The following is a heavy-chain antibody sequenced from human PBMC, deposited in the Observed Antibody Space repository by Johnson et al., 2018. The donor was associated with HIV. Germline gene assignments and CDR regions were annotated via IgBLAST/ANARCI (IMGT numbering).Heavy chain of an antibody. CDR2: IGPGGDT. Sequence: VQLVESGGGVVQPGGSLRLSCSASGFTFSSNDMHWVRQATGKGLEWVSTIGPGGDTYYPGSVKGRFTISREHAKNSLYLQMNSLRAGDTAVYYCAKDLGGSYGSGSYAWPQRGAFDIWGQGTMVTVSS. D-gene: IGHD3-10*01. CDR1: GFTFSSND. V-gene: IGHV3-13*01. CDR3: AKDLGGSYGSGSYAWPQRGAFDI. J-gene: IGHJ3*02.